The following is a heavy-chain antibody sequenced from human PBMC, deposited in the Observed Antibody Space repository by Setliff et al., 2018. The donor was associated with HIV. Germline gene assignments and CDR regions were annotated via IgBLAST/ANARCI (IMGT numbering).Heavy chain of an antibody. J-gene: IGHJ4*02. CDR3: ARVSSSYYFLGAFDS. D-gene: IGHD6-13*01. CDR2: IYFSGNT. V-gene: IGHV4-39*01. CDR1: GGSISSSRYY. Sequence: SETLSLTCTVSGGSISSSRYYWGWIRQPPGKGLEWIASIYFSGNTRYNPSLKSRVTISVDTSKNQFSLKLRSVTASDTAVYYCARVSSSYYFLGAFDSWGQGTLVTVSS.